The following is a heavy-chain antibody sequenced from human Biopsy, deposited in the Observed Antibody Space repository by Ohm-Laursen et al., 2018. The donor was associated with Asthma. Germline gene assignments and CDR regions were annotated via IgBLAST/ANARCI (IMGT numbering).Heavy chain of an antibody. CDR3: ARDFTIGSGSPFHF. J-gene: IGHJ4*01. Sequence: LRLSCAASGFDFSDYTMNWVRQAPGKGLEWVSSISSLSRYKYYSDSLRGRVTISRDNAKSSLHLQMSNLRAEDTAVYFCARDFTIGSGSPFHFWGPGTLVTVSS. CDR1: GFDFSDYT. D-gene: IGHD3-10*01. CDR2: ISSLSRYK. V-gene: IGHV3-21*01.